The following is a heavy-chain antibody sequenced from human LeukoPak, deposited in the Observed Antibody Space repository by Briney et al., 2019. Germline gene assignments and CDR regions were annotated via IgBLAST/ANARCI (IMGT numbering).Heavy chain of an antibody. V-gene: IGHV3-23*01. Sequence: GGSLRLSCAASGFTFSSYAVSWVRQAPGKGLEWVSAISGSGGSTYYADSVKGRFTISRDNAKNSLYLQVNSLRPEDTAIYYCARGDPAYGSGSFDYWGQGTLVTVSS. J-gene: IGHJ4*02. D-gene: IGHD3-10*01. CDR3: ARGDPAYGSGSFDY. CDR1: GFTFSSYA. CDR2: ISGSGGST.